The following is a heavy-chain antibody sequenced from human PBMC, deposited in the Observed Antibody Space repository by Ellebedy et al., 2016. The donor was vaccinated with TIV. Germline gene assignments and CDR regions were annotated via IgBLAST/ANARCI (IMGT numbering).Heavy chain of an antibody. CDR3: ARDGPDYGDYDFDL. J-gene: IGHJ2*01. D-gene: IGHD4-17*01. V-gene: IGHV4-38-2*02. CDR1: GYSITNNYF. Sequence: SETLSLTCTVSGYSITNNYFWGWIRPPPGKGLEWIGSVFHSGTTYYNTSLMSRVTMSADTSKNQLSLKLSSVTAADTAVYYCARDGPDYGDYDFDLWGRGTLVTVSS. CDR2: VFHSGTT.